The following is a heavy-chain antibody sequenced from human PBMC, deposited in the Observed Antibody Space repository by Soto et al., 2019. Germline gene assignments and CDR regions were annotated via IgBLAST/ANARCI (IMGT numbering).Heavy chain of an antibody. D-gene: IGHD1-7*01. J-gene: IGHJ6*03. CDR1: GFTFSNSW. CDR3: TTESGTTGGIYYYYYMDV. Sequence: GGSLRLSFAASGFTFSNSWMSWVRQAPGKGLEWVGRIKSKTDGGTTDYAAPVKGRFTISRDDSKNTLYLQMNSLKTEDTAVYYCTTESGTTGGIYYYYYMDVWGKGTTVTVSS. V-gene: IGHV3-15*01. CDR2: IKSKTDGGTT.